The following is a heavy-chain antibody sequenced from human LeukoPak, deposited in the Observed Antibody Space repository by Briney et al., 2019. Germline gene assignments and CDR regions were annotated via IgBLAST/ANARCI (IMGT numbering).Heavy chain of an antibody. CDR3: AKYSTSIIRGAFDV. CDR1: GFTFKTYG. Sequence: PGGSLRLSCAASGFTFKTYGMSWVRQAPGEGLEWVASISAGGLNTYYADAVEGRFSISRDNSKGTVFLQMNSLRAEDTALYYCAKYSTSIIRGAFDVWGQGTMVTVSS. V-gene: IGHV3-23*01. CDR2: ISAGGLNT. D-gene: IGHD3-10*01. J-gene: IGHJ3*01.